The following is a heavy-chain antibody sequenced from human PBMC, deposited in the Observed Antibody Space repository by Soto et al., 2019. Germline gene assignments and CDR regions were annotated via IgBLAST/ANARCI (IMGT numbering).Heavy chain of an antibody. CDR3: ARDPGLRNGMSA. CDR2: IYSDGST. J-gene: IGHJ6*02. Sequence: EVQVVESGGDLVQPGGSLRLSSAASGFNVNSDYMNWVRQAPGKGLEWVSVIYSDGSTYYADSVKGRFSISRDNSKNMLNLEMSSLRAEDTAVYYCARDPGLRNGMSAWGQGTTVTVSS. CDR1: GFNVNSDY. V-gene: IGHV3-66*01.